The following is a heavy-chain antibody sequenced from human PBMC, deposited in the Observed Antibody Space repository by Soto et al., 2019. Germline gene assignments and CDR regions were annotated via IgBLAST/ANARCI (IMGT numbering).Heavy chain of an antibody. CDR3: ARTWDSGSGKFYHHGVDV. V-gene: IGHV3-30-3*01. D-gene: IGHD3-10*01. Sequence: QVQLVESGGGVVQPGRSLRLSCAASGFTFSSYAMHCVRQAPGKGLEWVAVISYDGSTKYFADSVKGRFTISRDNSKNTMYLQMNSLGPEDTAVYFCARTWDSGSGKFYHHGVDVWGQGTAVTVSS. J-gene: IGHJ6*02. CDR1: GFTFSSYA. CDR2: ISYDGSTK.